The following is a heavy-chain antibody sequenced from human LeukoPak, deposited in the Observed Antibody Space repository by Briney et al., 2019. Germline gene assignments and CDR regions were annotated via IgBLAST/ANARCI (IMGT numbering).Heavy chain of an antibody. CDR1: GFTFSSYA. CDR2: ISGSGGST. Sequence: GGSVRLCCAASGFTFSSYAMSWVRQAPGKGLEWVSAISGSGGSTYYADSVKGRFTISRDNSKNTLYLQMNSLRAEDTAVYYCANLIRGLSSNFDYWGQGTLVTVSS. D-gene: IGHD3-16*01. CDR3: ANLIRGLSSNFDY. V-gene: IGHV3-23*01. J-gene: IGHJ4*02.